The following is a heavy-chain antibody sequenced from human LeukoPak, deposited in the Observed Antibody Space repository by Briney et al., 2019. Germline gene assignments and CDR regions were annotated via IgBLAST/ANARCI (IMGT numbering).Heavy chain of an antibody. Sequence: SGGSLRLSCAASGFTVSSNYMSWVRQAPGKGLEWVSVIYSGGSTYYADSVKGRFTISRDNSKNTLYLQMNSLRAEDTAVYYCARDSARDSSGYYSPFDHWGQGTLVTVSS. CDR1: GFTVSSNY. D-gene: IGHD3-22*01. CDR3: ARDSARDSSGYYSPFDH. J-gene: IGHJ4*02. V-gene: IGHV3-53*01. CDR2: IYSGGST.